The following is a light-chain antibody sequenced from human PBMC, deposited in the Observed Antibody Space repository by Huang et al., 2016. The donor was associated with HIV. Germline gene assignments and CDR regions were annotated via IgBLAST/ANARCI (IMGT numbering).Light chain of an antibody. Sequence: DIQMTQSPSSVSASVGDRVTITCRASQVITNYLAWFQQKPGKPPRSLIYEASILQSGFPSRFSGRGSGTGFTLTITSLQPEDSGTYYCQQYYSFPYTFGQGTKLEIK. CDR3: QQYYSFPYT. V-gene: IGKV1-16*01. J-gene: IGKJ2*01. CDR2: EAS. CDR1: QVITNY.